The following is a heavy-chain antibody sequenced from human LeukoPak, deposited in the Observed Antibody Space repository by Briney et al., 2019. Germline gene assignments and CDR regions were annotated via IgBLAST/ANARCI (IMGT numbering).Heavy chain of an antibody. CDR2: INHRGST. V-gene: IGHV4-34*01. CDR3: ARGHGARWVW. Sequence: SETLSLTCAVYGGSFSGYYWSWIRQPPGKGLEWIGEINHRGSTNYNPSLKSRVTISVDTSKNQFSLKLSSVTAADMAVYYCARGHGARWVWWGQGTLVTVSS. J-gene: IGHJ4*02. CDR1: GGSFSGYY. D-gene: IGHD6-13*01.